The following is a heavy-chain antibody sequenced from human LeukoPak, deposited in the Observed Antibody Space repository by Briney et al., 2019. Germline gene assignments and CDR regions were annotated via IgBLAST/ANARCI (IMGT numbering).Heavy chain of an antibody. Sequence: PGGTLRLSCAVSGFIFGRYDMGWVRQAPGKGLEWGSAISGLGDNTYYAASLKGRFTISTYNSKNTLYLQMNSLRAEDTAIYYCAKEDYYDSRGHIKLDAFDVWGQGTMVTVSS. D-gene: IGHD3-22*01. V-gene: IGHV3-23*01. CDR3: AKEDYYDSRGHIKLDAFDV. CDR2: ISGLGDNT. J-gene: IGHJ3*01. CDR1: GFIFGRYD.